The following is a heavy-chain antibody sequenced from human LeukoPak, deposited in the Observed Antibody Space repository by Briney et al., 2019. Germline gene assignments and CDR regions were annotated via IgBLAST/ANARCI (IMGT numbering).Heavy chain of an antibody. CDR2: ISSSGSTI. CDR1: GFTYSNYA. CDR3: ARDTIIPHWSVGASPRNFDY. Sequence: GGSLRLSCTASGFTYSNYAMNWVRQAPGKGLEWVSYISSSGSTIYYADSVKGRFTISRDNAKNSLYLQMNSLRAEDTAVYYCARDTIIPHWSVGASPRNFDYWGQGTLVTVSS. J-gene: IGHJ4*02. D-gene: IGHD1-26*01. V-gene: IGHV3-48*04.